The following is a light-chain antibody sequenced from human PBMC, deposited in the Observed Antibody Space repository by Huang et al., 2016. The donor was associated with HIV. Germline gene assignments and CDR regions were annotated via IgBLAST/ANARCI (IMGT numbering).Light chain of an antibody. V-gene: IGKV3-11*01. CDR3: HQRSNWLPYT. CDR1: QSIGKY. J-gene: IGKJ2*01. CDR2: DAS. Sequence: EIVLTQSPATLSLSPGQRATLSCRASQSIGKYLAWYQQRPGQPPRLLIYDASNRATGIPIRFSGRGSGTDFTLTISSLEPEDFAVYYCHQRSNWLPYTFGQGTKLEIK.